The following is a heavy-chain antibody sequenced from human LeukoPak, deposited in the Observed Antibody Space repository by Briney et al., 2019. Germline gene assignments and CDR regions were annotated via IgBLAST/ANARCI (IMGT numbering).Heavy chain of an antibody. CDR1: GASFSGYY. CDR2: INHSGST. D-gene: IGHD4-17*01. CDR3: ARVGYEAWREYGDPFDY. Sequence: IPSETLSLTCAVYGASFSGYYWSWIRQPPGKGLEWIGEINHSGSTNYNPSLKSRVTISVDTSKNQFSLKLSSVTAADTAVYYCARVGYEAWREYGDPFDYWGQGTLVTVSS. J-gene: IGHJ4*02. V-gene: IGHV4-34*01.